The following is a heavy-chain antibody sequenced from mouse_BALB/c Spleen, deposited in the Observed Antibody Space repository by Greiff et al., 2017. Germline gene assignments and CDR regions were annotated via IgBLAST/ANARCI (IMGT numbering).Heavy chain of an antibody. J-gene: IGHJ4*01. D-gene: IGHD1-1*01. Sequence: VKLVESGPGLVAPSQSLSITCTVSGFSLTSYGVHWVRQPPGKGLEWLGVIWAGGSTNYNSALMSRLSISKDNSKSQVFLKMNSLQTDDTAMYYCAREGIKVATSPYYAMDYWGQGTSVTVSS. CDR1: GFSLTSYG. CDR2: IWAGGST. CDR3: AREGIKVATSPYYAMDY. V-gene: IGHV2-9*02.